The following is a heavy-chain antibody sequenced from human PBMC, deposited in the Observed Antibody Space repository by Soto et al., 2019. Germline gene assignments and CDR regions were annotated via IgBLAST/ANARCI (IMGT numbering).Heavy chain of an antibody. CDR1: GGSISRGAYY. V-gene: IGHV4-31*03. CDR3: ATESLRENAFDI. D-gene: IGHD4-17*01. J-gene: IGHJ3*02. Sequence: QVQLQESGPGLVKPSQILSLTCTVSGGSISRGAYYWTWIRQHPGKGLEWIGNIYYTGYTKYNPSRQSRVTISLDTSKNQFSLKLSSVTAADTAVYYCATESLRENAFDIWGQGTTVTVS. CDR2: IYYTGYT.